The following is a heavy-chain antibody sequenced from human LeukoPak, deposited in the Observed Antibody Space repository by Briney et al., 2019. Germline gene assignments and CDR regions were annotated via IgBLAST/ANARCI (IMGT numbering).Heavy chain of an antibody. CDR2: IYYSGST. Sequence: SETLSLTCTVSGGSISSSSYYWGWIRQPPGKGLEWIGSIYYSGSTYYNPSLKSRVTISVDTSKNQFSLKLSSVTAADTAAYYCARCYSSSWYLFGYWGQGTLVTVSS. CDR3: ARCYSSSWYLFGY. V-gene: IGHV4-39*01. J-gene: IGHJ4*02. CDR1: GGSISSSSYY. D-gene: IGHD6-13*01.